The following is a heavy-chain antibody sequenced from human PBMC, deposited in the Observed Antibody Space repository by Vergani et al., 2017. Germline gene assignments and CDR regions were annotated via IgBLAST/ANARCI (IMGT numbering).Heavy chain of an antibody. CDR2: IIPILGTA. V-gene: IGHV1-69*04. D-gene: IGHD3-10*01. CDR1: GGTFSSYA. Sequence: QVQLVQSGAEVKKPGSSVKVSCKASGGTFSSYAISWVRQAPGQGLEWMGRIIPILGTANYAQKCQGRVTITADKSTSTAYMELSSLRSEDTAVYYCARVGWIGGSGLWFGEPLNWFDPWGQGTLVTVSS. CDR3: ARVGWIGGSGLWFGEPLNWFDP. J-gene: IGHJ5*02.